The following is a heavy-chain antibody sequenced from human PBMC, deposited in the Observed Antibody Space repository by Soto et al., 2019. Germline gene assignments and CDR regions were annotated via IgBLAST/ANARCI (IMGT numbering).Heavy chain of an antibody. Sequence: GGSLRLSCAASGFTFSSFGMHWVRQAPGKGLEWVAHIWYDGSNTYYADSVKGRFTISRDNSRNTLYLQMNSLRAEDTAVYHCVRDLLGSGGHFDYWGQGTLVTVSS. CDR1: GFTFSSFG. J-gene: IGHJ4*02. D-gene: IGHD7-27*01. CDR2: IWYDGSNT. CDR3: VRDLLGSGGHFDY. V-gene: IGHV3-33*08.